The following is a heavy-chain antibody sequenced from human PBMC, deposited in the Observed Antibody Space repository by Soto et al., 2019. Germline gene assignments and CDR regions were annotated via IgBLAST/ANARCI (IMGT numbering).Heavy chain of an antibody. J-gene: IGHJ4*02. V-gene: IGHV4-39*01. CDR3: ARLNSHNYDFDY. D-gene: IGHD3-22*01. CDR1: GGSISSSSYY. Sequence: SETLSLTCTVSGGSISSSSYYWGWIRQPPGKGLDWIGNIYYSGSTYYYPSLKSRVTISVDTSRNQFSLKLSSVTAADTAVYYCARLNSHNYDFDYWGQGTLVTVSS. CDR2: IYYSGST.